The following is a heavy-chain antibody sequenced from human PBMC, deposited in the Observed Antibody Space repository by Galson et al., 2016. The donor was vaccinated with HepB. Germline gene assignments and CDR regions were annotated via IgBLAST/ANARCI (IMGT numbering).Heavy chain of an antibody. CDR1: GFSFGSSA. CDR3: VRGYCSGGSCSIFDY. Sequence: LRLSCAASGFSFGSSAMHWVRQFTGGGLEWVSSIGATGDTYYPDSLKGRFTVSRENAKNSLSLQMHSLRAGDTAVYYCVRGYCSGGSCSIFDYWGQGTLVTVSS. D-gene: IGHD2-15*01. V-gene: IGHV3-13*04. CDR2: IGATGDT. J-gene: IGHJ4*02.